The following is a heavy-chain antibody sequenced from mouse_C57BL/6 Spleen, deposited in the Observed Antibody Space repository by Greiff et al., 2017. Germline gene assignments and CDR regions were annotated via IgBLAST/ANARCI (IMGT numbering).Heavy chain of an antibody. V-gene: IGHV1-82*01. J-gene: IGHJ3*01. CDR2: IYPGDGDT. D-gene: IGHD1-1*01. CDR1: GYAFSSSW. CDR3: AISSCYGSSYGFAY. Sequence: QVQLKQSGPELVKPGASVKISCKASGYAFSSSWMNWVKQRPGKGLEWIGRIYPGDGDTNYNGKFKGEATLTADKSYSTAYMQLTNLTSEDSAVYFCAISSCYGSSYGFAYWGQGTLVTVSA.